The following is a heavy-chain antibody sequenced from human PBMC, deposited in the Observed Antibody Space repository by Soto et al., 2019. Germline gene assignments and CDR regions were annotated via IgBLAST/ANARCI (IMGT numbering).Heavy chain of an antibody. J-gene: IGHJ4*02. Sequence: QVQLVQSGAEVKKPGASVRVSCKASGYVFTTFYIHWVRQAPGQGLEWMGIINPNGGSTSYAPQFVRRVTMTRDTSTSTVYLELSPLTSEDTAFYYCTRGPSDYWGQGTLVIVSS. CDR3: TRGPSDY. CDR2: INPNGGST. V-gene: IGHV1-46*03. CDR1: GYVFTTFY.